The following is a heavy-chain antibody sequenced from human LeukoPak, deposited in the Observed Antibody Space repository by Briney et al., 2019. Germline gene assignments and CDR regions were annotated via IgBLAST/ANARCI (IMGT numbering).Heavy chain of an antibody. CDR2: IYRSGST. J-gene: IGHJ4*02. CDR1: GYSIINGYY. V-gene: IGHV4-38-2*02. Sequence: SETLSLTCTVSGYSIINGYYWDWIRQPTGRALEWIGNIYRSGSTSYNPSLKSGVIISVDTSKNQFSLKVNSVTAADTAVYYCARRHSSGWFYYWGQGTLVTVSS. D-gene: IGHD6-19*01. CDR3: ARRHSSGWFYY.